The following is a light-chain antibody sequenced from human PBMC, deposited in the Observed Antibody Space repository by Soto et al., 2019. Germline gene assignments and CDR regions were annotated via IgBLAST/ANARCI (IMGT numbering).Light chain of an antibody. J-gene: IGLJ1*01. V-gene: IGLV2-8*01. CDR1: SSDVGGYNY. CDR3: SSYAGSSNV. CDR2: EVN. Sequence: QSALTQPPSASGSPGQSVDISCTGTSSDVGGYNYVSWYQQHPGKAPTLKSSEVNKPPSGVPDRFSGSKSGNTASLTVSVLQSEDEADYYCSSYAGSSNVFGTGTKLTVL.